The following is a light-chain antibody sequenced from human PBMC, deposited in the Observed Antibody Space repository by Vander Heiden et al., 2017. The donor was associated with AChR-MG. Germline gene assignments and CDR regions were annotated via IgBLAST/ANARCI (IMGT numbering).Light chain of an antibody. CDR1: QSVGSN. Sequence: IMMTQSPDSLSVSPGEKVTLSCRASQSVGSNLAWYQQTPGQAPRLLIYGASIRATGTPVRFSGSGAGTEFTLTISSLQSEDFAIYFCQQYNYWPPMYTFGQGTKVVI. CDR2: GAS. CDR3: QQYNYWPPMYT. V-gene: IGKV3D-15*01. J-gene: IGKJ2*01.